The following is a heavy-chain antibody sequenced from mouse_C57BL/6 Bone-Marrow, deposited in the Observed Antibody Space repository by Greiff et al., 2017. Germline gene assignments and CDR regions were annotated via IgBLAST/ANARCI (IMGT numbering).Heavy chain of an antibody. D-gene: IGHD2-4*01. Sequence: QVQLQQSGAELAKPGASVKLSCKASGYTFTSYWMHWVKQRPGRGLEWIGYINPSSGYTKYNQKFKDKATLTADKSSSTAYMQLSSLTYEDSAVYYCATSLYDYDGNYYAMDYWGQGTSVTVSS. CDR1: GYTFTSYW. CDR2: INPSSGYT. J-gene: IGHJ4*01. V-gene: IGHV1-7*01. CDR3: ATSLYDYDGNYYAMDY.